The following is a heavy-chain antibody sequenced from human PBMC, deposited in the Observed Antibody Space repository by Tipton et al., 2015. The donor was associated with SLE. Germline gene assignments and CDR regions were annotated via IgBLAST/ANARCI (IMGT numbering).Heavy chain of an antibody. Sequence: TLSLTCTVSGGSISSHYWSWIRQPPGKGLEWIGYIYYSGSTNYNPSLTSRVTISVDTSKNQFSLKLSSVTAADTAVYYCARALGRAWGQGTLVTVSS. J-gene: IGHJ5*02. CDR2: IYYSGST. D-gene: IGHD1-26*01. V-gene: IGHV4-59*11. CDR3: ARALGRA. CDR1: GGSISSHY.